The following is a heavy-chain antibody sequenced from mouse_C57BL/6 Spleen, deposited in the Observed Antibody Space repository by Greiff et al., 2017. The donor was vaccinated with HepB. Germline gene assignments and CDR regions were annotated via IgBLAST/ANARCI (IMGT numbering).Heavy chain of an antibody. CDR3: ASASVYGSSSWFAY. V-gene: IGHV1-64*01. J-gene: IGHJ3*01. CDR2: IHPNSGST. D-gene: IGHD1-1*01. CDR1: GYTFTSYW. Sequence: VQLQQSGAELVKPGASVKLSCKASGYTFTSYWMHWVKQRPGQGLEWIGMIHPNSGSTNYNEKFKSKATLTVDKSSSTAYMQLSSLTSEDSAVYYGASASVYGSSSWFAYWGQGTLVTVSA.